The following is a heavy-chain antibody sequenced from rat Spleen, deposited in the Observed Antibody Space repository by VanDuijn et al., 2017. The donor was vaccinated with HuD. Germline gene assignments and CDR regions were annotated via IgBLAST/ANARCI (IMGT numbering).Heavy chain of an antibody. V-gene: IGHV2-47*01. Sequence: QVQLTESGPGLVQPSQTLSLTCTVSGLSLTSNSVIWIRQPPGKGLEWMGVIWSPGGIDYNSAIKSRLSISRDTSKSQVFLKMNSLQTEDTAMYFCARGSVFFDYWGQGVMVTVSS. CDR1: GLSLTSNS. J-gene: IGHJ2*01. CDR2: IWSPGGI. CDR3: ARGSVFFDY.